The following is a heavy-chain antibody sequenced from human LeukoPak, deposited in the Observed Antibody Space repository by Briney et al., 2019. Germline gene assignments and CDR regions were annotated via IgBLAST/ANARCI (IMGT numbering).Heavy chain of an antibody. CDR2: ISSSGSTI. CDR1: GFTFSSYE. Sequence: GGSLRLSCAASGFTFSSYEMNWVRQAPGKGLEWVSYISSSGSTIYYADSVKGRFTISRDNAKNSLYLQMNSLRAEDTAVYCCARAHYYYDSSGYLYWFDPWGQGTLVTVSS. CDR3: ARAHYYYDSSGYLYWFDP. V-gene: IGHV3-48*03. J-gene: IGHJ5*02. D-gene: IGHD3-22*01.